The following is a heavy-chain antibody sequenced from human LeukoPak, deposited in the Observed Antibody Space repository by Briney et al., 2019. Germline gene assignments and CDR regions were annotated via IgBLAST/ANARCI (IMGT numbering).Heavy chain of an antibody. J-gene: IGHJ4*02. D-gene: IGHD3-10*01. Sequence: GGSLRLSCAASGFTFDDYAMHWVRQAPGKGLEWVSGISWNSGSIGYADSVKGRFTISRDNAKNSLYLQMNSLRAEDTAVYYCARASGYVWGQGTLVTVSS. CDR1: GFTFDDYA. CDR2: ISWNSGSI. V-gene: IGHV3-9*01. CDR3: ARASGYV.